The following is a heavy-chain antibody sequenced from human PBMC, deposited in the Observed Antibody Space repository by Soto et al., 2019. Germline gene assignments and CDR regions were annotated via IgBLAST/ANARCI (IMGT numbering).Heavy chain of an antibody. Sequence: GSLRLSCAASGFTFSSYSMNWVRQAPGKGLEWVSYISSSSSTIYYADSVKGRFTISRDNAKNSLYLQMNSLRDEDTAVYYCARDLGGSGSYLANYNWFDPWGQGTLVTVSS. D-gene: IGHD3-10*01. CDR3: ARDLGGSGSYLANYNWFDP. V-gene: IGHV3-48*02. CDR1: GFTFSSYS. J-gene: IGHJ5*02. CDR2: ISSSSSTI.